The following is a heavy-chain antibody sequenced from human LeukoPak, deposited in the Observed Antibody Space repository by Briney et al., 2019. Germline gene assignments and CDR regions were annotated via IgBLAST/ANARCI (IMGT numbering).Heavy chain of an antibody. CDR2: ISSSSSTI. CDR1: GFTFSSYS. V-gene: IGHV3-48*01. J-gene: IGHJ4*02. CDR3: ARDLSMVRGGYFDY. Sequence: GGSLRLSCAASGFTFSSYSMNWVRQAPGKGLEWVSYISSSSSTIYYADSVKGRFTISRDNAKNSLYLQMNSPRAEDTAVYYCARDLSMVRGGYFDYWGQGTLVTVSS. D-gene: IGHD3-10*01.